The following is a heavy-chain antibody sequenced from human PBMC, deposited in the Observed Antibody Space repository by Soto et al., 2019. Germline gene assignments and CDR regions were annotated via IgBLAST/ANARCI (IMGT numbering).Heavy chain of an antibody. D-gene: IGHD6-13*01. CDR2: ISAYNGNT. J-gene: IGHJ6*03. CDR1: GYTFTSYG. Sequence: QVQLVQSGAEVKKPGASVKVSCKASGYTFTSYGISWVRQAPGQGLEWMGWISAYNGNTNYAQKLQGRVTMTTDTSTSTAYMELRSMRSDDTAVYYCARERGYHSRWTNHSYYYMDVWGKGTTVTVSS. V-gene: IGHV1-18*01. CDR3: ARERGYHSRWTNHSYYYMDV.